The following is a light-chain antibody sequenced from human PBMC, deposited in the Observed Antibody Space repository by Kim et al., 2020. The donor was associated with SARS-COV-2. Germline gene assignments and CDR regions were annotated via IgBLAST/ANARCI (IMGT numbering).Light chain of an antibody. J-gene: IGLJ2*01. Sequence: SSELTQDPAVSVALGQTVRITCPGDSLRSYYATWYQQKPGQAPILVIYGTYNLHSGIPDRFSGSSSGNTTSFTIPGTRAGDNADYNCNSADSNDHVVFGG. CDR3: NSADSNDHVV. CDR2: GTY. V-gene: IGLV3-19*01. CDR1: SLRSYY.